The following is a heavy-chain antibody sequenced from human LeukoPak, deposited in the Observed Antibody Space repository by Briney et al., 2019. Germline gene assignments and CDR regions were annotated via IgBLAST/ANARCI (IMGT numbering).Heavy chain of an antibody. Sequence: GGSLRLSCAASGFTFSNYAMSWVRQAPGKGLQWVSVIGGSGTTTLYADSVKGRFTISRDNSRNTLYLQMNSLRADDTAVYYCAKDRGSSVGNSGEPSWGQGTLVTVSS. CDR3: AKDRGSSVGNSGEPS. CDR2: IGGSGTTT. J-gene: IGHJ4*02. V-gene: IGHV3-23*01. CDR1: GFTFSNYA. D-gene: IGHD1-14*01.